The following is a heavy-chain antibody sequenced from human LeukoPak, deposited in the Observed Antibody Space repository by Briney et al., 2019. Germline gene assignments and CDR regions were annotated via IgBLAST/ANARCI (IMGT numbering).Heavy chain of an antibody. D-gene: IGHD3-3*01. CDR1: GYAFTGYY. CDR3: ARDHGDDAFDI. J-gene: IGHJ3*02. CDR2: INPNTGGI. V-gene: IGHV1-2*02. Sequence: GASVKVSCKSSGYAFTGYYMHWVRQAPGQGLEWMGWINPNTGGINYAQKFQGRVTMTRDTSISAAYMELRSVGSDDTAVYYCARDHGDDAFDIWGPGTMVTVSS.